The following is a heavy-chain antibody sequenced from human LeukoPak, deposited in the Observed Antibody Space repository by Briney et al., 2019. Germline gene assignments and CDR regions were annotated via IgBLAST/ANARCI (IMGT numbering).Heavy chain of an antibody. CDR1: GFTFSSYS. Sequence: TGGSLRLSCAASGFTFSSYSMNWVRQAPGKGLEWVSSISSSSSYIYYADSVKGRFTISRDNAKNSLYLQMNSLRAEDTAVYYCARENNHLTWFDPWGQGTLVTVSS. J-gene: IGHJ5*02. CDR2: ISSSSSYI. CDR3: ARENNHLTWFDP. V-gene: IGHV3-21*01. D-gene: IGHD1-14*01.